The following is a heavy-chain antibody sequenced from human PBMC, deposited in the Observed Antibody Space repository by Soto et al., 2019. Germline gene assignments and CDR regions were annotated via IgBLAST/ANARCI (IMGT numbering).Heavy chain of an antibody. Sequence: GESLKISWQGSGYSFTNYWIGWVRPMPGKGLEWMGIIYPGDSDTRYSPSFQGQVTFSADKSISTAYLQWRSLKASDTAIYYCARRNYYDSSGRAFDIWGQGTMVTVSS. CDR2: IYPGDSDT. CDR3: ARRNYYDSSGRAFDI. V-gene: IGHV5-51*03. CDR1: GYSFTNYW. J-gene: IGHJ3*02. D-gene: IGHD3-22*01.